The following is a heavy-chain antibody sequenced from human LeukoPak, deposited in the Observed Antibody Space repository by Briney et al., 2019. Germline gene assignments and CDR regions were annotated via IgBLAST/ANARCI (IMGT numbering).Heavy chain of an antibody. CDR1: GGSFSGYY. Sequence: PSDTLSLTCAVHGGSFSGYYWTWIRQPPGKGLEWIGEANHSGSAKYNPSLKSRVTIYIDTPKQRVSLRLTSVTAADTAVYYCARLEYLFGSGSYSPHNWFAPWGQGTLVTVSS. CDR2: ANHSGSA. D-gene: IGHD3-10*01. CDR3: ARLEYLFGSGSYSPHNWFAP. J-gene: IGHJ5*02. V-gene: IGHV4-34*01.